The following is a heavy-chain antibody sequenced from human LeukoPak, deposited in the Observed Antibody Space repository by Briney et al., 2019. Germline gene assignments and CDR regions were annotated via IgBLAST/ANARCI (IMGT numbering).Heavy chain of an antibody. J-gene: IGHJ4*02. Sequence: KPSENLSLTCTVSGGSISSFYWSWIRQPAGKGLEWIWRVYTSGSTNYNPSLKSRVTMSVDTSKNQFSLKLSSVTAADTAVYYCARDRGNWNYPLDHWGQGTLVTVSS. CDR2: VYTSGST. CDR1: GGSISSFY. V-gene: IGHV4-4*07. CDR3: ARDRGNWNYPLDH. D-gene: IGHD1-7*01.